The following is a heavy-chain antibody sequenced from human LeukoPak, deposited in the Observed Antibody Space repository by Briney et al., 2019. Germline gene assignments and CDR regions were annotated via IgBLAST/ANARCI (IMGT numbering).Heavy chain of an antibody. CDR1: GFTFDDYA. CDR2: ISWNSGSI. Sequence: GRSLRLSCAASGFTFDDYAMHWVRQAPGKGLEWVSGISWNSGSIGYADSVKGRFTISRDNAKNTLFLQMNSLRAEDTAVYFCAVSNGGYGPWGQGALVTVSS. V-gene: IGHV3-9*01. CDR3: AVSNGGYGP. J-gene: IGHJ5*02. D-gene: IGHD5-12*01.